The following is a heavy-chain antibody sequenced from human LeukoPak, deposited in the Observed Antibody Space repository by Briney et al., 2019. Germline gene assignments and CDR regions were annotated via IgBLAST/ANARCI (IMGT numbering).Heavy chain of an antibody. D-gene: IGHD1-14*01. V-gene: IGHV3-15*01. Sequence: PGGSLRLSCAGSVFTFSDAWMSWVRQAPGKGLEWVGRIQTKTDGGTTDYAAPVKGRFTISRDDSQNTLYMEMNSLKTEDTAVYYCTTDRRYNSFYWGQGTLVTVSS. CDR2: IQTKTDGGTT. J-gene: IGHJ4*02. CDR1: VFTFSDAW. CDR3: TTDRRYNSFY.